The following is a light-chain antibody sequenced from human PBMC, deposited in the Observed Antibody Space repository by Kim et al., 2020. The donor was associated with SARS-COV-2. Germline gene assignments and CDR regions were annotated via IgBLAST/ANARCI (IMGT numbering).Light chain of an antibody. Sequence: TISCTGTSSDVGGYNFVSWYQQHPGKAPKLMIYDVSNRPSGVSNRFSGSKSGNTASLTISGLQVADEADYYCASERDHRDDSGRVLFGGGTQLTVL. J-gene: IGLJ2*01. CDR1: SSDVGGYNF. CDR2: DVS. V-gene: IGLV2-14*03. CDR3: ASERDHRDDSGRVL.